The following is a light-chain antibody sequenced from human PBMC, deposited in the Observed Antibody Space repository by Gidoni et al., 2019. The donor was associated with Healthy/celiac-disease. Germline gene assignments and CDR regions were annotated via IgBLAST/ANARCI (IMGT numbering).Light chain of an antibody. CDR2: DAS. V-gene: IGKV1-5*01. CDR1: QSISSW. Sequence: DIQMTQSPSTLSASVGDRVTITCRASQSISSWLAWYQQKPGKGPKLLIYDASSLESGVPSRFSGSGSGTEFTLTISSLQPDDFATYYCQQYNSYPWTFGPXTKVEIK. J-gene: IGKJ1*01. CDR3: QQYNSYPWT.